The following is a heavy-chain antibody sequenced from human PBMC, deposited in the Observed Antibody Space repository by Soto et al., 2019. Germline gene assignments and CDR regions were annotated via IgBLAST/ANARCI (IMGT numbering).Heavy chain of an antibody. CDR1: GFTFNTYG. CDR2: IWYDGSNI. CDR3: ARANSSTYYGVDS. Sequence: QVQLVESGGGVVQPGRSLRLSCAASGFTFNTYGMHWVRQAPGKGLDWVAVIWYDGSNIYYADSVKGRFTISRDNSKNTLYLQMDSLRAEDTAVYYCARANSSTYYGVDSWGQGTLVTVSS. J-gene: IGHJ4*02. D-gene: IGHD6-13*01. V-gene: IGHV3-33*01.